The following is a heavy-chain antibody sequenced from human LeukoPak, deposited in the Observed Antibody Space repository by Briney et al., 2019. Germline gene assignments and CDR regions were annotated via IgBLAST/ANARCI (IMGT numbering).Heavy chain of an antibody. CDR1: GSTFSNYG. CDR3: ASASGYSNSWYGGFDY. V-gene: IGHV3-33*01. CDR2: IWFDGSNK. D-gene: IGHD6-13*01. J-gene: IGHJ4*02. Sequence: GGSLRLSCAASGSTFSNYGMHWVRQAPGKGLEWVALIWFDGSNKYYADSVKGRFTISRDNSKNTLYVQMNSLRAEDTALYYCASASGYSNSWYGGFDYWGQGTLVTVSS.